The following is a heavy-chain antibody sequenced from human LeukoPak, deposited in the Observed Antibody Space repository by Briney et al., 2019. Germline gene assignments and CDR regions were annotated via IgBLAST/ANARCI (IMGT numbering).Heavy chain of an antibody. V-gene: IGHV1-3*01. J-gene: IGHJ6*02. CDR1: GYTFTNYA. Sequence: WASVKVSCKASGYTFTNYAIHWVRQAPGQGLEWMGWINAGNGNTRYSQKLQDRVTITRDTSANTVYMELSSLRSEDTAVYYCARLGLGPWEDYGMDVWGQGTTVTVSS. D-gene: IGHD1-26*01. CDR2: INAGNGNT. CDR3: ARLGLGPWEDYGMDV.